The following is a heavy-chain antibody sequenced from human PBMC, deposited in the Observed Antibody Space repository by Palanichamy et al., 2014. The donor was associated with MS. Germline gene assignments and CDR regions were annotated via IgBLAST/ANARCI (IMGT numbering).Heavy chain of an antibody. Sequence: QVQLQESGPGLVKLSETLSLTCIVSGDSISRNYWSWIRQSAGKRLEWIGRISASGRTYYNPSLKSRVTMSIDTSENQFSLKLDSVTDADTAVFYCARDDTTSLDYWGQGTLVTVSS. CDR1: GDSISRNY. D-gene: IGHD4-17*01. CDR3: ARDDTTSLDY. CDR2: ISASGRT. J-gene: IGHJ4*02. V-gene: IGHV4-4*07.